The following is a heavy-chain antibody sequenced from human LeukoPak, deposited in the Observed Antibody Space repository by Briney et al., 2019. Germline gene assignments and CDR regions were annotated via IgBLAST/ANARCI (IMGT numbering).Heavy chain of an antibody. CDR2: IYYRGST. J-gene: IGHJ4*02. CDR1: GGSISSYY. D-gene: IGHD2-21*01. V-gene: IGHV4-59*01. CDR3: ARSQGIGYFDY. Sequence: SETLSLTCTVSGGSISSYYWSWIRQPPGKGQEWIGYIYYRGSTNYNPSLKSRVTISVDTSKNQFSLKLSSVTAADTAVYYCARSQGIGYFDYWGQGTLVTVSS.